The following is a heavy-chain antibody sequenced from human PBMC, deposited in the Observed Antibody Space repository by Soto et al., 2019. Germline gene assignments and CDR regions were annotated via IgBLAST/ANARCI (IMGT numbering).Heavy chain of an antibody. D-gene: IGHD6-6*01. Sequence: GASVKVSCKASGGTFSSYAIGWVRQAPGQGLEWMGGIIPIFGTANYAQKFQGRVTITADESTSTAYMELSSLRSEDTAVYYCARDKGIAARPNYFDYWGQGTLVTVSS. CDR2: IIPIFGTA. V-gene: IGHV1-69*13. CDR3: ARDKGIAARPNYFDY. CDR1: GGTFSSYA. J-gene: IGHJ4*02.